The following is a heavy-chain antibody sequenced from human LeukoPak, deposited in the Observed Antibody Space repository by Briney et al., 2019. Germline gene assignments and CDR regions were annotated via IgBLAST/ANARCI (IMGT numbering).Heavy chain of an antibody. J-gene: IGHJ4*02. CDR2: IYPGDSDT. V-gene: IGHV5-51*01. Sequence: GESLKISCKASGYIFTSYWIGWVRQMPGKGLEWMGIIYPGDSDTRYSPSFQGQVTISADKSISTAFLQWSSLKASDTAIYYCARLQWELPDYWGQGTLVTVSS. D-gene: IGHD1-26*01. CDR1: GYIFTSYW. CDR3: ARLQWELPDY.